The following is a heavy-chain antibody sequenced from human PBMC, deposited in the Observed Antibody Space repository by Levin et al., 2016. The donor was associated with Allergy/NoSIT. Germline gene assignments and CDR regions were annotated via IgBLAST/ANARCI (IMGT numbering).Heavy chain of an antibody. V-gene: IGHV3-21*01. J-gene: IGHJ4*02. CDR2: ISSSSSYI. CDR3: ARDLGIVGATINY. CDR1: GFTFSSYS. Sequence: GGSLRLSCAASGFTFSSYSMNWVRQAPGKGLEWVSSISSSSSYIYYADSVKGRFTISRDNAKNSLYLQMNSLRAEDTAVYYCARDLGIVGATINYWGQGTLVTVSS. D-gene: IGHD1-26*01.